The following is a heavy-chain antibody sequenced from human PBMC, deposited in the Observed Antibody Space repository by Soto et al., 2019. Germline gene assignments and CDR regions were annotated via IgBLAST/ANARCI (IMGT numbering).Heavy chain of an antibody. CDR3: ARDLSPSFGRYGMDV. Sequence: PSETLSLTCTVSGGSISSYYWSWIRQPPGKGLEWIGYIYYSGSTNYNPSLKSRVTISVDTSKNQFSLKLSSVTAADTAVYYCARDLSPSFGRYGMDVWGQGTTVTVSS. V-gene: IGHV4-59*01. CDR2: IYYSGST. J-gene: IGHJ6*02. CDR1: GGSISSYY. D-gene: IGHD3-3*01.